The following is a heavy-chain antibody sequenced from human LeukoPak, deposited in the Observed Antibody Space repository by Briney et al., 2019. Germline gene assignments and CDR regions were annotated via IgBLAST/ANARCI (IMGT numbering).Heavy chain of an antibody. CDR2: INHSGST. CDR3: ARGGRGAPTDY. D-gene: IGHD1-26*01. CDR1: GVSFSGYY. J-gene: IGHJ4*02. Sequence: PSETLSLTCAVYGVSFSGYYWSWIRQPPGKGLEWIGEINHSGSTNYNPSLKSRVTISVDTSKNQFSLKLSSVTAADTAVYYCARGGRGAPTDYWGQGTLVTVSS. V-gene: IGHV4-34*01.